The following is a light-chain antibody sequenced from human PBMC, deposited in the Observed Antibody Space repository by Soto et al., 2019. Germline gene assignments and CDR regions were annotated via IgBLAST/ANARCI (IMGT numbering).Light chain of an antibody. J-gene: IGLJ1*01. Sequence: QSALIQPASVSGSPGQSITISCTGTSSDVGDYNYVSWYQQHPDRVPKLIIFEVNNRPSGVSNRFSGSKSGITASLTISGLQGEDEADYYCSSYTNTRTYVFGTGTKLTVL. CDR3: SSYTNTRTYV. CDR1: SSDVGDYNY. CDR2: EVN. V-gene: IGLV2-14*01.